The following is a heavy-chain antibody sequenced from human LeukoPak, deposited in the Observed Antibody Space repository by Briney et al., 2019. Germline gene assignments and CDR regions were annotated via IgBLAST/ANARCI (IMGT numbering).Heavy chain of an antibody. D-gene: IGHD3-10*01. Sequence: SGPTLVNPTQTLTLTCTFSGLSLSTSGVGVGWIRQPPGKALEWLALLYWDDDKRYSPSLKSRLTLTTDTSKNQVVLTMAKMDPVDTAPYYFPHRGPAHLWFGSFDYWGQGTLVTVSP. CDR3: PHRGPAHLWFGSFDY. J-gene: IGHJ4*02. CDR2: LYWDDDK. V-gene: IGHV2-5*02. CDR1: GLSLSTSGVG.